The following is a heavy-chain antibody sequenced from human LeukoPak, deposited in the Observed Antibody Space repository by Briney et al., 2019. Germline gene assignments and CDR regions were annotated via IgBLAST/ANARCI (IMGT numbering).Heavy chain of an antibody. CDR3: ARSEQQLVVDY. Sequence: KASETLSLTCTVSGYSISSGYYWGWIRQPPGKGLEWIGSIYHSGSTYYNPSLKSRVTISVDASKNQFSLKLSSVTAADTAVYYCARSEQQLVVDYWGQGTLVTVSS. CDR1: GYSISSGYY. J-gene: IGHJ4*02. CDR2: IYHSGST. V-gene: IGHV4-38-2*02. D-gene: IGHD6-13*01.